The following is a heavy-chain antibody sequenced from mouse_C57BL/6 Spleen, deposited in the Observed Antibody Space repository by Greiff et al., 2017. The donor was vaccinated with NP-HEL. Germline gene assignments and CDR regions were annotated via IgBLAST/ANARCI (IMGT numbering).Heavy chain of an antibody. CDR3: ARGGLGREGFAY. CDR2: ILTGSGST. J-gene: IGHJ3*01. V-gene: IGHV1-9*01. CDR1: GYTFTGYW. D-gene: IGHD4-1*01. Sequence: QVQLQQSGAELMKPGASVKLSCKATGYTFTGYWIEWVKQRPGHGLEWIGEILTGSGSTNYNEKFKGKATFTADTSSNTAYMQLSSLTTEDSAIYYCARGGLGREGFAYWGQGTLVTVSA.